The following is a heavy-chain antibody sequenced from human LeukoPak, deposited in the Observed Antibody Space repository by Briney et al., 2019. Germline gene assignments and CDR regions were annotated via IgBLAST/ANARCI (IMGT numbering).Heavy chain of an antibody. CDR1: GFTFDDYT. J-gene: IGHJ6*03. CDR2: ISWDGGST. CDR3: AKDQGKDYYYYMDV. V-gene: IGHV3-43*01. D-gene: IGHD4-23*01. Sequence: GGSLRLSCAASGFTFDDYTMHWVRQAPGKGLEWVSLISWDGGSTYYADSVKGRFTISRDNSENSLYLQMNSLRTEDTALYYCAKDQGKDYYYYMDVWGKGTTVTVAS.